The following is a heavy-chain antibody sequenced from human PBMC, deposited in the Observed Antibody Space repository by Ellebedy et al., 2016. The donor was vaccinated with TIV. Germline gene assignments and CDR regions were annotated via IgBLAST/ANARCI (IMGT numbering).Heavy chain of an antibody. V-gene: IGHV4-39*07. J-gene: IGHJ5*02. CDR2: IYYSGST. CDR3: ARVGVATVTDWFDP. D-gene: IGHD4-17*01. Sequence: MPSETLSLTCTVSGGSISSSSYYWGWIRQPPGKGLEWIGSIYYSGSTYYNQSLKSRVTISLDTSKNQFSLKLSSVTAADTAVYYCARVGVATVTDWFDPWGQGTLVTVSS. CDR1: GGSISSSSYY.